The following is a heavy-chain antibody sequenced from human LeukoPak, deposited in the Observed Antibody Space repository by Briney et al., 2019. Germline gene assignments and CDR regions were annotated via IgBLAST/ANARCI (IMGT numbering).Heavy chain of an antibody. D-gene: IGHD3-22*01. CDR3: AREGNRYYYDSSGYYSFDY. CDR2: INHSGST. V-gene: IGHV4-34*01. CDR1: GGSFSGYY. J-gene: IGHJ4*02. Sequence: SETLSLTCAVYGGSFSGYYWSWIRQPPGKGLEWIGEINHSGSTNYNPSLKSRVTISVDTSKNQFSLKLSSVTAADTAVYYCAREGNRYYYDSSGYYSFDYWGQGTLVAVSS.